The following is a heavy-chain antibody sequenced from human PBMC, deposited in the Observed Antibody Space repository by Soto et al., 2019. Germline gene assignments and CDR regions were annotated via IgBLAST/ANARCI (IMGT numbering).Heavy chain of an antibody. Sequence: ASVKVSCKTSGYFFSSYYIHWVRQAPGQGLERMGRINPNNGVTNSAQKFQGRVTMTSDTSINTAYMEITSLRSDDTALYYCAREVTYGGGSFSLGLWGQGTLVTVSS. CDR1: GYFFSSYY. J-gene: IGHJ4*02. CDR2: INPNNGVT. D-gene: IGHD3-10*01. V-gene: IGHV1-2*06. CDR3: AREVTYGGGSFSLGL.